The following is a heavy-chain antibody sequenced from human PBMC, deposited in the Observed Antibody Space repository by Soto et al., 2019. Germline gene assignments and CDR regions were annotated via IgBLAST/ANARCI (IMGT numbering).Heavy chain of an antibody. CDR3: AHIVPGPWNYDMDY. CDR2: LYWLDDR. J-gene: IGHJ4*02. D-gene: IGHD1-7*01. CDR1: GFSLSTSGVG. Sequence: SGPTLVNPTQTLTLTCTFSGFSLSTSGVGVGWIRQPPGKALEWLALLYWLDDRRSSPSLKSRLTITKDTSKNQVVLTMTNMDPVATATYYCAHIVPGPWNYDMDYWGQGTLLTVSS. V-gene: IGHV2-5*01.